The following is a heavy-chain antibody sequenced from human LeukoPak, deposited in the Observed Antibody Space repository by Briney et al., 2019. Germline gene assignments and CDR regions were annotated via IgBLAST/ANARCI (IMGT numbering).Heavy chain of an antibody. J-gene: IGHJ4*02. CDR3: ARGITIFGVAPFFDY. D-gene: IGHD3-3*01. CDR1: GGSISSGGYY. V-gene: IGHV4-31*03. CDR2: IYYSGST. Sequence: SETLSLTCTVSGGSISSGGYYWSWIRQHPGKGLEWIGYIYYSGSTCYNPSLKSRVTISVDTSKNQFSLKLSSVTAADTAVYYCARGITIFGVAPFFDYWGQGTLVTVSS.